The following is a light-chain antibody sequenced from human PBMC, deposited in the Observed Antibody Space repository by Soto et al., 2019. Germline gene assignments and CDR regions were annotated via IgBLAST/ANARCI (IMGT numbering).Light chain of an antibody. CDR1: QNVGNN. CDR3: QQRSNWPPIT. V-gene: IGKV3-11*01. CDR2: GAS. J-gene: IGKJ5*01. Sequence: EIVMTQSPATLSVSPGERATLSCRASQNVGNNLVWYQQKPGQAPRLLIYGASSRATGIPARFSGSGSGTDFTLTISSLEPEDFAVYYCQQRSNWPPITFGQGTRLEIK.